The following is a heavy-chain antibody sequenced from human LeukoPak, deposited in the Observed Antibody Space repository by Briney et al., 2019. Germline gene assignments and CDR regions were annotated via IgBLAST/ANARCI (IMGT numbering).Heavy chain of an antibody. CDR3: TRQGVVTAKFPFDY. CDR2: IRSKAYGGTT. V-gene: IGHV3-49*04. D-gene: IGHD2-21*02. J-gene: IGHJ4*02. Sequence: GGSLRLSCTASGFTFGDYAMSWVRQAPGKGLEWVGFIRSKAYGGTTEYAASVKGRFTISRDDSKSIAYLQMNSLKTEDTAVYYCTRQGVVTAKFPFDYWGQGTLVTVSS. CDR1: GFTFGDYA.